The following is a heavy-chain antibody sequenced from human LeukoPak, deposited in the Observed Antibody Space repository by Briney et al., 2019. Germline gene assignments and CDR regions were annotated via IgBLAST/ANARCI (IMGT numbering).Heavy chain of an antibody. CDR1: GYTFTNCY. Sequence: ASVKVSCKASGYTFTNCYMHWLRQAPGQGLEWMGWVDPNSGGTTYAQKFQDRVTMTRDMSITTVYMELSRLRSDDTAVYYCARGWFDPWGQGTLITVSS. J-gene: IGHJ5*02. CDR2: VDPNSGGT. V-gene: IGHV1-2*02. CDR3: ARGWFDP.